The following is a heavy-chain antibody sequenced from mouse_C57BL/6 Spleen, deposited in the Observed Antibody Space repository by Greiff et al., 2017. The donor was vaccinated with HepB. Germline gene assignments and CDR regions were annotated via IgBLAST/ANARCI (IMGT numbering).Heavy chain of an antibody. V-gene: IGHV2-6*01. CDR1: GFSLTSYG. Sequence: VKLQESGPGLVAPSQSLSITCTVSGFSLTSYGVDWVRQSPGKGLEWLGVIWGVGSTNYNSALKSRLSISKDNSKSQVFLKMNSLQTDDTAMYYCASDEDDYPFAYWGQGTLVTVSA. CDR3: ASDEDDYPFAY. D-gene: IGHD2-4*01. CDR2: IWGVGST. J-gene: IGHJ3*01.